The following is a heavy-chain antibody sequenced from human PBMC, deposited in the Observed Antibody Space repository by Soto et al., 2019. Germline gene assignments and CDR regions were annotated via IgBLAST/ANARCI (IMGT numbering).Heavy chain of an antibody. Sequence: PGGSLRLSCSASGFTFDAYAMSWVRQAPGKGLEWVSSIGSSGGNKYYAAAVRGRFTISRDNARNTVDLQINTLRAEDTAVYYCARDLSWNDHDAFDIWGQGTMVTVSS. D-gene: IGHD1-1*01. CDR2: IGSSGGNK. CDR3: ARDLSWNDHDAFDI. CDR1: GFTFDAYA. J-gene: IGHJ3*02. V-gene: IGHV3-23*01.